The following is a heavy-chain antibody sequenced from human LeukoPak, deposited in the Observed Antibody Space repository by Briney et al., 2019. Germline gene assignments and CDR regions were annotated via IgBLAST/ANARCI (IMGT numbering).Heavy chain of an antibody. CDR3: ARHLRGYSYGPFDS. V-gene: IGHV4-59*08. CDR1: GGSISSYY. Sequence: SETLSLTCTVSGGSISSYYWSWIRQPPGKGLEWIGYVYYSGSTNYNPSLMSRVTMSVDTSKNHFSLKLNSMTAADIAVYYCARHLRGYSYGPFDSWGQGTLVTVSS. CDR2: VYYSGST. J-gene: IGHJ4*02. D-gene: IGHD5-18*01.